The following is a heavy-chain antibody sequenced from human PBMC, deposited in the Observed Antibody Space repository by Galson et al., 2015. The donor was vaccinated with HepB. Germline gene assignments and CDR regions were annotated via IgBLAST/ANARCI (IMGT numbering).Heavy chain of an antibody. CDR3: ARPRYCSSATCPAAFDS. CDR2: VYHSGDT. Sequence: ETLSLTCTVSGGSIISSTNYWGWIRQPPGKGLEWIGRVYHSGDTYYNPSLKSRVTISVDRSKNEFSLKLKSVTTADTAVYYCARPRYCSSATCPAAFDSWGQGTLVTVSS. J-gene: IGHJ4*02. D-gene: IGHD2-2*01. CDR1: GGSIISSTNY. V-gene: IGHV4-39*01.